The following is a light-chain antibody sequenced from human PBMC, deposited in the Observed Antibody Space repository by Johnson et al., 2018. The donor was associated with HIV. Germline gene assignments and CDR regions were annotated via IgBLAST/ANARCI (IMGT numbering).Light chain of an antibody. CDR2: ENN. CDR3: GTWDSSLSAGGANYV. Sequence: QSVLTQPPSVSAAPGQKVTSSCSGSSSNIGNNYVSWYQQLPGTAPKLLIYENNKRPSGIPDRFSGSKSGTSATLGITGLQTGDEADYYCGTWDSSLSAGGANYVVGTWTKVPFL. V-gene: IGLV1-51*02. CDR1: SSNIGNNY. J-gene: IGLJ1*01.